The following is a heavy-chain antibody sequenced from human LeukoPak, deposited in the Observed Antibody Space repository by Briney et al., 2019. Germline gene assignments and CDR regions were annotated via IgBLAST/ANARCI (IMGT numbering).Heavy chain of an antibody. CDR3: AKDRTGSSYGYFLSP. V-gene: IGHV3-33*06. CDR1: GFTFSSYG. CDR2: IWYDGSNK. Sequence: GGSLRLSCAASGFTFSSYGMHWVRQAPGKGLEWVAVIWYDGSNKYYADSVKGRFTISRDNSKNTLYLQMNSLRAEDTAVYYCAKDRTGSSYGYFLSPWGQGTLVTVSS. J-gene: IGHJ5*02. D-gene: IGHD5-18*01.